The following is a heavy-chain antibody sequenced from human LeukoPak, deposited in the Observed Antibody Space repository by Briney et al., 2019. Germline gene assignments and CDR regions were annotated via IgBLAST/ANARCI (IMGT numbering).Heavy chain of an antibody. CDR1: VGTFSSYA. CDR3: ARAQLERHTYYYYMDV. CDR2: IIPIFGTA. V-gene: IGHV1-69*01. D-gene: IGHD1-1*01. J-gene: IGHJ6*03. Sequence: SVKVSCKASVGTFSSYAISWVRQAPGQGLEWMGGIIPIFGTANYAQKFQGRVTITADESTSTAYMELSSLRSEDTAVYYCARAQLERHTYYYYMDVWGKGTTVTVSS.